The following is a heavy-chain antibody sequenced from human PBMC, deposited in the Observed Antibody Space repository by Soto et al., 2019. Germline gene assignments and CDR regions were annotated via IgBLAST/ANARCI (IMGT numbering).Heavy chain of an antibody. Sequence: PPPTPFLTCNVSGGSIGPYSCRSIWQTPGKSLEWIAYIYYSWSTNYNPPLKSRVTTSVDTSKNTCSLKLSSVTAADTAAYYCPRASYFSDSFGYYHDSWPQGTLVTASS. CDR1: GGSIGPYS. D-gene: IGHD3-22*01. CDR2: IYYSWST. J-gene: IGHJ4*02. V-gene: IGHV4-59*01. CDR3: PRASYFSDSFGYYHDS.